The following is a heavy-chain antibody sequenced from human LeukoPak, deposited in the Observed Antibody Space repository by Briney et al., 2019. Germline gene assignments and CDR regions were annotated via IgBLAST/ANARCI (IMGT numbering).Heavy chain of an antibody. J-gene: IGHJ4*02. D-gene: IGHD4-23*01. CDR1: GFTFSTYA. V-gene: IGHV3-30*04. CDR2: ISYDGSNK. CDR3: ARTVVTQRLFDY. Sequence: GGSLRLSCAASGFTFSTYAIHWVRQAPGKGLEWVAVISYDGSNKYYADSVKGRFTISRDNSKNTLYLQMNSLRAEDTAVYYCARTVVTQRLFDYWGQGTLVTVSS.